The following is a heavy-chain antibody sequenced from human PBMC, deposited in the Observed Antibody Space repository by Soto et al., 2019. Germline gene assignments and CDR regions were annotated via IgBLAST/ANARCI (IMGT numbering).Heavy chain of an antibody. J-gene: IGHJ5*02. V-gene: IGHV1-69*01. Sequence: QVQLVQSGAEVKKPGSSVKVSCKASGGTFSSYAISWVRQAPGQGLEWMGGIIPIFGTANYAQKFQRRVTITADESTSTAYMELCSLRSEDTAVYYCARGADSGSYHHWFDPWGQGTLVTVSS. CDR3: ARGADSGSYHHWFDP. CDR1: GGTFSSYA. D-gene: IGHD1-26*01. CDR2: IIPIFGTA.